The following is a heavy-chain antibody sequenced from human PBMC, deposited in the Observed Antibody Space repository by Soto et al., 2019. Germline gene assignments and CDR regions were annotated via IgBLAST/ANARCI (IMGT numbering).Heavy chain of an antibody. J-gene: IGHJ4*02. Sequence: GGSLRLSCAASGFTFSSYAMSWVRQAPGKGLEWVSAISGSGGSTYYADSVKGRFTISRDNSKNTLYLQMNSLRAEDTAVYYRAKDVRPTPWAAAAGIYFDYWGQGTLVTVSS. D-gene: IGHD6-13*01. V-gene: IGHV3-23*01. CDR2: ISGSGGST. CDR1: GFTFSSYA. CDR3: AKDVRPTPWAAAAGIYFDY.